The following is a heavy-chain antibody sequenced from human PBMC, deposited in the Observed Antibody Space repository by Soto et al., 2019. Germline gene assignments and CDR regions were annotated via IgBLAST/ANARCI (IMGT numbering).Heavy chain of an antibody. Sequence: GASVKVSCKASGYTFTSYDINWVRQATGQGLEWMGWMNPNSGNTGYAQKFQGRVTMTRNTSISTAYMELSSLRSEDTAVYYCARGEHSGYDWGFDYWGQGTLVTVSS. CDR1: GYTFTSYD. V-gene: IGHV1-8*01. D-gene: IGHD5-12*01. CDR3: ARGEHSGYDWGFDY. J-gene: IGHJ4*02. CDR2: MNPNSGNT.